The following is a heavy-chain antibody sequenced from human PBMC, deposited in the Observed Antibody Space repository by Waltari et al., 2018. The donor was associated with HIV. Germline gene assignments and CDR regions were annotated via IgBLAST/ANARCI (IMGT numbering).Heavy chain of an antibody. D-gene: IGHD3-22*01. CDR3: AREVGYYDSSGYPPFGGMDV. J-gene: IGHJ6*02. Sequence: QVQLQESGPGLVKPSETLSLTCTVSGYSISSGYYWGWIRQPPGTGLEWIGSIYHSGSTYYNPSLKSRVTISVDTSKNQFSLKLSSVTAADTAVYYCAREVGYYDSSGYPPFGGMDVWGQGTTVTVSS. V-gene: IGHV4-38-2*02. CDR2: IYHSGST. CDR1: GYSISSGYY.